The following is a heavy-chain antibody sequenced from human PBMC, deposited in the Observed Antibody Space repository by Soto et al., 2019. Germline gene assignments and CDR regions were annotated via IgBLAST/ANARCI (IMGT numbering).Heavy chain of an antibody. CDR3: VRQGYGPLHGLVDV. J-gene: IGHJ6*02. CDR1: GGSMSGYY. D-gene: IGHD5-18*01. Sequence: QVQLQESGPGLVEPSETLSLSCTVSGGSMSGYYWSWIRLPPGKPMEWIGYVHDSWGAAYNPSLRSRGAISPDTSKSQFSLSLTSVSATDTAMYYCVRQGYGPLHGLVDVWGQGTTVTVSS. CDR2: VHDSWGA. V-gene: IGHV4-59*08.